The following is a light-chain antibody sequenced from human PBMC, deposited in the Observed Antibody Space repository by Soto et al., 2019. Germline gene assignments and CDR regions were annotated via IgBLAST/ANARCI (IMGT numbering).Light chain of an antibody. CDR3: QQRSDWPLT. V-gene: IGKV3-11*01. CDR1: QSVSSN. J-gene: IGKJ4*01. CDR2: DAS. Sequence: EIVLTQSPATLSLSPGERATLSCRASQSVSSNLAWYQQKPGQAPRLLIYDASKRATGIPARFSGSGSGTESTLTISSLEPEDFAVYYCQQRSDWPLTFGGGTKVEIK.